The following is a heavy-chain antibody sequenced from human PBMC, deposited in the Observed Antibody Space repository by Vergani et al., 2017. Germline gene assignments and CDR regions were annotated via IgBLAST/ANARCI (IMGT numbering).Heavy chain of an antibody. J-gene: IGHJ4*02. CDR2: INTNTGNP. CDR1: GYTFTSYA. D-gene: IGHD2-15*01. V-gene: IGHV7-4-1*02. Sequence: QVQVVQSGAEVKKSGASVKVSCKASGYTFTSYAMNWVRQAPGQGLEWMGWINTNTGNPTYAQGFTGRFVFSLDTSVSTAYRQISSLKAEDTAVYYCARYPKPRVVAADKFDYWGQGTLVTVSS. CDR3: ARYPKPRVVAADKFDY.